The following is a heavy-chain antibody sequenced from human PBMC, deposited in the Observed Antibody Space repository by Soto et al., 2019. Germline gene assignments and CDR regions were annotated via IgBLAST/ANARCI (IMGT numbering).Heavy chain of an antibody. Sequence: EVQLLESGGGLVQPGGSLRLSCAASGFTFSSYAMTWVRQAPGKGLEWVSTVSDSGGSTYYADSVKGRFTISRDNSKNTLYLQMNSLRAEDTAVYYCTRCQRGMMTFGGVIVLYYFDYWGQGTLVTVSS. D-gene: IGHD3-16*02. CDR1: GFTFSSYA. CDR3: TRCQRGMMTFGGVIVLYYFDY. J-gene: IGHJ4*02. CDR2: VSDSGGST. V-gene: IGHV3-23*01.